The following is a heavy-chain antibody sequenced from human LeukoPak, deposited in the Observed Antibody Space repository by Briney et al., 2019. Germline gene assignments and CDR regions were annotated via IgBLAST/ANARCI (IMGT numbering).Heavy chain of an antibody. V-gene: IGHV3-30*04. Sequence: GGSLRLSCEASGFTFSSYTMHWVRQAPGKGLEWVTVISHDANTKYYADSVKGRFTISRDNSKNTLYLQMNSLRAEDTAVYYCARELERPNFFDYWGQGTLVTVSS. CDR3: ARELERPNFFDY. J-gene: IGHJ4*02. CDR2: ISHDANTK. D-gene: IGHD1-1*01. CDR1: GFTFSSYT.